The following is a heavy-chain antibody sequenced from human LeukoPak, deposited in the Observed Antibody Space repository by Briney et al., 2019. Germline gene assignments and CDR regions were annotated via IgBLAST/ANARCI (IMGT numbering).Heavy chain of an antibody. CDR3: TIGGVIWRMDV. CDR2: VYPGGFT. D-gene: IGHD3-10*01. J-gene: IGHJ6*02. Sequence: GGSLRLSCAVSGFTVTSNYMSWVRQAPGEGLEGGSVVYPGGFTDHADSVKGRFTISRDTSKNTVYFQMNNLRAEDTAVYYCTIGGVIWRMDVWGQGTTVAVSS. CDR1: GFTVTSNY. V-gene: IGHV3-66*01.